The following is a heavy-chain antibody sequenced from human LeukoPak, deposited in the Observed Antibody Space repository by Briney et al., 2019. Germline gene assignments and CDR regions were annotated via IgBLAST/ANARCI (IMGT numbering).Heavy chain of an antibody. CDR3: ARGKTTVTAYYYYMDV. CDR1: GGSISSSSYY. V-gene: IGHV4-39*07. D-gene: IGHD4-11*01. Sequence: QSSETLSLTCTVYGGSISSSSYYWGWIRQPPGKGLEWLGSIYYSGSTYYNPSVNSRVTMSVDTSKNQSSLKPSSMTAADTAVYYCARGKTTVTAYYYYMDVWGKGTTVTVSS. CDR2: IYYSGST. J-gene: IGHJ6*03.